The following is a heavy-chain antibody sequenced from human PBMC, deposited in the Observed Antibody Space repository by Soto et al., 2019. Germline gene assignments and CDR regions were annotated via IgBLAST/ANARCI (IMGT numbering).Heavy chain of an antibody. Sequence: PSETLSLTCAVYGGSFSGYYWSLIRQPPGKGLEWIGEINHSGSTNYNPSLKSRVTISVDTSKNQFSLKLSSVTAADTAVYYCNRIVATRREDYYDYGMDVWGHGRTVTVS. CDR1: GGSFSGYY. J-gene: IGHJ6*02. D-gene: IGHD5-12*01. CDR3: NRIVATRREDYYDYGMDV. V-gene: IGHV4-34*01. CDR2: INHSGST.